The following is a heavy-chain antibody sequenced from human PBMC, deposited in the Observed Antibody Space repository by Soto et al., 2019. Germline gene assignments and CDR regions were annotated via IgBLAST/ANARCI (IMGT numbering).Heavy chain of an antibody. V-gene: IGHV4-31*03. J-gene: IGHJ4*02. CDR3: ARVLREYSSGWYGGVDY. CDR1: GGSISSGGYY. CDR2: IYYSGST. Sequence: SETLSLTCTVSGGSISSGGYYWSWIRQHPGKGLEWIGYIYYSGSTYYNPSLKSRVTISVDTSKNQFSLKLSSVTAADTAVYYCARVLREYSSGWYGGVDYWGQGTLVTVSS. D-gene: IGHD6-19*01.